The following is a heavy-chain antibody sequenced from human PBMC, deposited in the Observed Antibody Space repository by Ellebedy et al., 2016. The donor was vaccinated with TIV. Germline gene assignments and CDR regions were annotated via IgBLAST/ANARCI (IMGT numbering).Heavy chain of an antibody. J-gene: IGHJ4*02. V-gene: IGHV3-21*01. CDR1: AFSFSDYS. CDR3: ATAYCGSDCYSYVY. D-gene: IGHD2-21*02. Sequence: GESLKISCAASAFSFSDYSMNWVRQAPGKGLEWVSSISRNGDYVSYVDSVKGRFTISRDNAKNSLYLQMNSLRAEDTAVYYCATAYCGSDCYSYVYWGQGTLVTVSS. CDR2: ISRNGDYV.